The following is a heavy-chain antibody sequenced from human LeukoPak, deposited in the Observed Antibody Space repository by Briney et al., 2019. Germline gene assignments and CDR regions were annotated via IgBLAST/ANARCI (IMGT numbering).Heavy chain of an antibody. CDR1: GYLSSNYG. CDR2: IWNDGSET. V-gene: IGHV3-33*01. CDR3: ARDMGRAWYGPPDY. Sequence: PGGPLRLSCAAPGYLSSNYGMHWVRQAPGKRLERLAVIWNDGSETFPADSVKGRFRIARDNSKNTLYLQMNSLRAEDTAVYFCARDMGRAWYGPPDYWGQGTLVTVSS. J-gene: IGHJ4*02. D-gene: IGHD6-13*01.